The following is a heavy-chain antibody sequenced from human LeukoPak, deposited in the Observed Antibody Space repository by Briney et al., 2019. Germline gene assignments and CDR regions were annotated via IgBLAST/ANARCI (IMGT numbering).Heavy chain of an antibody. D-gene: IGHD2-15*01. Sequence: PGGSLRLSCSASGFIFSTYAMSWVRQAPGKGLEWVSGISNSGDSTYYADSVKGRFTISRDYTRKTVDLQMNSLRADDTAVYYCEKERCSAGSCSSTPDYWGQGIPVTVSS. CDR2: ISNSGDST. CDR1: GFIFSTYA. CDR3: EKERCSAGSCSSTPDY. V-gene: IGHV3-23*01. J-gene: IGHJ4*02.